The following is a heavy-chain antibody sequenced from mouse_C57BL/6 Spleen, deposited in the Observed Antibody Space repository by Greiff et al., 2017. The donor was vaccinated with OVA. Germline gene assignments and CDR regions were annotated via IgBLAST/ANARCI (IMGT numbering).Heavy chain of an antibody. D-gene: IGHD4-1*01. V-gene: IGHV1-15*01. J-gene: IGHJ3*01. CDR1: GYTFTDYE. CDR2: IDPETGGT. Sequence: VKLVESGAELVRPGASVTLSCKASGYTFTDYEMHWVKQTPVHGLEWIGAIDPETGGTAYNQKFKGKAILTADKSSSTAYMELRSLTSEDSAVYYCTITGTEAYWGQGTLVTVSA. CDR3: TITGTEAY.